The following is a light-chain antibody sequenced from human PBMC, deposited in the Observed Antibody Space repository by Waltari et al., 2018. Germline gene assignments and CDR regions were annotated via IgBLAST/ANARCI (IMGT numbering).Light chain of an antibody. Sequence: QSPLTQPPSAPGSPGQSVTISCTGTSSDVGGYNYFYWYQQHPGKAPNLMIYEVSERPSGVPDRFSGSKSGNTASLTVSGLQADDEADYYCSSYAGNDNFEVFGGGTKLTVL. V-gene: IGLV2-8*01. CDR1: SSDVGGYNY. CDR3: SSYAGNDNFEV. J-gene: IGLJ3*02. CDR2: EVS.